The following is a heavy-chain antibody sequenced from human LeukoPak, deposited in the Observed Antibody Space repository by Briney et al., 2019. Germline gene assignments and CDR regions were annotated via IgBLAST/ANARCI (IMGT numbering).Heavy chain of an antibody. Sequence: LGASVKVSCKASRYTFTSYYMHWVRQAPGQGLEWRGIINPSGGSTSYAQKFQGRVTMTRDTSTSTVYMELSSLRSEDTAVYYCARVRQWLVRVNDAFDIWGQGTMVTVSS. V-gene: IGHV1-46*01. CDR1: RYTFTSYY. CDR2: INPSGGST. CDR3: ARVRQWLVRVNDAFDI. D-gene: IGHD6-19*01. J-gene: IGHJ3*02.